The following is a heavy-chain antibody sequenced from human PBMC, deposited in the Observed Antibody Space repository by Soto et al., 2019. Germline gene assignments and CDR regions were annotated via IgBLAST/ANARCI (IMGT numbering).Heavy chain of an antibody. J-gene: IGHJ4*02. D-gene: IGHD4-17*01. CDR1: GGSISSGGHY. Sequence: QVQLQESGPGLVKPSQTLSLTCTVSGGSISSGGHYWSWIHQHPGKGLEWIGYIYDSGSTHYNPSLKSRVTISGDTSKNQLSLSLTSVTAADTAVYYCARGGVRTTFRHWGQGTLVTVSS. CDR3: ARGGVRTTFRH. V-gene: IGHV4-31*03. CDR2: IYDSGST.